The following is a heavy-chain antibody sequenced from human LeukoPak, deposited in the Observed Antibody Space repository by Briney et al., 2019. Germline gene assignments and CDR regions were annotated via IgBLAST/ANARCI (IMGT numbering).Heavy chain of an antibody. Sequence: PSETLSLTCAVYGGSFSGYYWSWIRQPPGKGLEWIGEINHSGSTNYNPSLKSRVTISVDTSKNQFSLKLSSVTAADTAVYYCARGSVAGTSDYWGQGTLVTVSS. CDR3: ARGSVAGTSDY. D-gene: IGHD6-19*01. CDR2: INHSGST. V-gene: IGHV4-34*01. J-gene: IGHJ4*02. CDR1: GGSFSGYY.